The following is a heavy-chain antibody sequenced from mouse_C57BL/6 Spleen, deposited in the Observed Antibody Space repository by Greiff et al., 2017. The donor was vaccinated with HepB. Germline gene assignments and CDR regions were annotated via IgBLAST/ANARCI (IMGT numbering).Heavy chain of an antibody. CDR1: GYTFTSYW. V-gene: IGHV1-64*01. Sequence: QVQLQQPGAELVKPGASVKLSCKASGYTFTSYWMHWVKQRPGQGLEWIGMIHPNSGSTNYNEKFKSKATLTVDKSSSTAYMQLSSLTSEDSAVYYGARRVRSSYAMDYWGQGTSVTVSS. D-gene: IGHD1-3*01. J-gene: IGHJ4*01. CDR2: IHPNSGST. CDR3: ARRVRSSYAMDY.